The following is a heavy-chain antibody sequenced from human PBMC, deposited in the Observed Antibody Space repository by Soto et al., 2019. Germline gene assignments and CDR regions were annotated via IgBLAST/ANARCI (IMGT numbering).Heavy chain of an antibody. CDR1: EFTISTYS. V-gene: IGHV3-48*02. CDR3: ARGGWEHDY. Sequence: EVQLVDSGGGLVQPGGSLRLSCAASEFTISTYSMNWVRQAPGKGLEWIAYISSGNPSVHYADSVRGRFTISRDTAKNSLHLQMNSLRDDDTAVYFCARGGWEHDYWGQGTLVTVSS. CDR2: ISSGNPSV. J-gene: IGHJ4*02. D-gene: IGHD1-26*01.